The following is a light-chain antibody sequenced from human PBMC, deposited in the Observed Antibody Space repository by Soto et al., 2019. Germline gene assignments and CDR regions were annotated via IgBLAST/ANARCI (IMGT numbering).Light chain of an antibody. CDR1: QSVNSH. Sequence: EIVLTQSPGTLSLSPGERGTLSCRASQSVNSHLAWYQQKPGQAPRLLIYDASNRATGVPARFSASGSGTEFTLTISSLEPEDFAVYYCQQVSNWPCTFGQGTKVEIK. CDR2: DAS. CDR3: QQVSNWPCT. J-gene: IGKJ2*02. V-gene: IGKV3-11*01.